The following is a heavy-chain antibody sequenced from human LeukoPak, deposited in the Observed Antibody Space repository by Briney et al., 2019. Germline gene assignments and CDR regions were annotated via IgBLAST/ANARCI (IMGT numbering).Heavy chain of an antibody. J-gene: IGHJ4*02. CDR1: GFTFSSYG. D-gene: IGHD3-3*01. CDR2: IWHDGSNK. CDR3: ARDRTDYFFDY. Sequence: PGGSLRLSCVASGFTFSSYGMHWVRQAPGKGLEWVAVIWHDGSNKYYADSVKGRFTISRDNSKNTLYLQMDSLRADDTSVYYCARDRTDYFFDYWGQGTLVTVSS. V-gene: IGHV3-33*01.